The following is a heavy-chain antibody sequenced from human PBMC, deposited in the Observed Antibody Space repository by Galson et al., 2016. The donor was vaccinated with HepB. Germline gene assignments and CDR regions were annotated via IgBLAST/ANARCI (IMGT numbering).Heavy chain of an antibody. J-gene: IGHJ4*02. V-gene: IGHV2-5*02. Sequence: HALVKPTQTLTLTCSLSGFTPNTRGVGVGWIRQPPGKALEWLGIIYWDDDKRYKPSLKDRLTITKDTSKSQVVLTLTNVDRVDTATYFCAHSGPATRPGSGSFFDVWGQGTLITVSS. CDR2: IYWDDDK. D-gene: IGHD1-26*01. CDR3: AHSGPATRPGSGSFFDV. CDR1: GFTPNTRGVG.